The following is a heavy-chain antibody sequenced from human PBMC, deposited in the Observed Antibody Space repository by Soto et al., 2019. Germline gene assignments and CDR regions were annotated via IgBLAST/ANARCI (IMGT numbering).Heavy chain of an antibody. CDR2: ISSSSSTI. D-gene: IGHD2-2*01. CDR3: ARVRRDIVVVPLDYYYYMDV. V-gene: IGHV3-48*01. J-gene: IGHJ6*03. CDR1: GFTFSSYS. Sequence: PGGSLRLSCAASGFTFSSYSMNWVRQAPGKGLEWVSYISSSSSTIYYADSVKGRFTISRDNAKNSLYLQMNSLRAEDTAVYYCARVRRDIVVVPLDYYYYMDVWGKGTTVTVSS.